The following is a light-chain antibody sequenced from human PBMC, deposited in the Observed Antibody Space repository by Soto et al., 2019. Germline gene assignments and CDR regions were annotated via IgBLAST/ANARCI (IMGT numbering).Light chain of an antibody. V-gene: IGLV1-40*01. J-gene: IGLJ2*01. Sequence: QLVLTQPPSVSGAPGQRVTISCTGSSSNIGAGYDVHWYQQLPGTPPKLLIYGNSNRPSGVPDRFSGSKSGTSASLAITGLQAEDEADYYCQSYDSSLSVVFGGGTKLTVL. CDR2: GNS. CDR3: QSYDSSLSVV. CDR1: SSNIGAGYD.